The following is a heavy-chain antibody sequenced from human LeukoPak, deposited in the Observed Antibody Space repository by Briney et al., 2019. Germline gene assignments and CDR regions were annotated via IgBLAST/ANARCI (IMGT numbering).Heavy chain of an antibody. Sequence: GGSLRLSCAASGFTFSTYEMNWVRQAPGKGLEWVSFISSSGSTIHYADSVKGRFTISRDNAKNSLYLQMNSLRAEDTAVYYCAELGITMIGGVWGKGTTVTISS. D-gene: IGHD3-10*02. CDR3: AELGITMIGGV. V-gene: IGHV3-48*03. J-gene: IGHJ6*04. CDR1: GFTFSTYE. CDR2: ISSSGSTI.